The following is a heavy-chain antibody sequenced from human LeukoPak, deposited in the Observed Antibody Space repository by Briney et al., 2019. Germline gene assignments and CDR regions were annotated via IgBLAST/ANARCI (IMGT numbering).Heavy chain of an antibody. D-gene: IGHD3/OR15-3a*01. CDR3: ARGPLDLIYGMDV. V-gene: IGHV1-69*01. J-gene: IGHJ6*02. Sequence: GASVMVSCKASGGTFSSYAISWVRQAPGQGLEWMGGIIPIFGTANYAQKFQGRVTITADEFTSTAYMELSSLRSEDTAVYYCARGPLDLIYGMDVWGQGTAVAVSS. CDR1: GGTFSSYA. CDR2: IIPIFGTA.